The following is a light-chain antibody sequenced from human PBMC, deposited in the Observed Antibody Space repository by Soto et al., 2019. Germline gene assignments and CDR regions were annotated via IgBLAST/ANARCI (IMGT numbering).Light chain of an antibody. J-gene: IGKJ1*01. CDR3: QQRSDWPIT. V-gene: IGKV3-11*01. Sequence: EIVLTQSPATLSLSPGARVTLSCRASQSVSRYLAWYQQKPGQAPRLLIYDASNRATGFPARLSGSGSGTDFTLTISSLEPEDFAVYYCQQRSDWPITFGQGTKVDIK. CDR2: DAS. CDR1: QSVSRY.